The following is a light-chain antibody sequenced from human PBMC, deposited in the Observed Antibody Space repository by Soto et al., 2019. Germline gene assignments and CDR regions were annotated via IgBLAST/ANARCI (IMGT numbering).Light chain of an antibody. CDR3: QHYNRYSQT. J-gene: IGKJ1*01. CDR2: DAS. V-gene: IGKV1-5*01. CDR1: QSISSW. Sequence: DIQMTQSPSTLSASVGDRVTITCRASQSISSWLAWYQQKPGKAPKLLIYDASSLAGGVPSRFSGSGSGTEFTLTISSLQPDDFASYYCQHYNRYSQTFGQGTKVDIK.